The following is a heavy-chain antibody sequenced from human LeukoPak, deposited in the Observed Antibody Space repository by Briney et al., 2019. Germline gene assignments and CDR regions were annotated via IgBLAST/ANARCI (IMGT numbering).Heavy chain of an antibody. CDR2: ISSSSSYI. J-gene: IGHJ4*02. Sequence: GGSLRLSCAASGFTFSTYGMSWVRQAPGKGLEWVSSISSSSSYIYYADSVKGRFTISRDNAKNSLYLQMNSLRAEDTAVYYCARGGYSGYDVDYWGQGTLVTVSS. V-gene: IGHV3-21*01. CDR1: GFTFSTYG. CDR3: ARGGYSGYDVDY. D-gene: IGHD5-12*01.